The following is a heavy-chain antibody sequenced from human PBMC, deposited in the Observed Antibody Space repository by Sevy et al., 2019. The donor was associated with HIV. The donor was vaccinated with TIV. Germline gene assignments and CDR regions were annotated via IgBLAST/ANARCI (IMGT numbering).Heavy chain of an antibody. V-gene: IGHV3-21*01. Sequence: GGSLRLSCAASGFTFSNYFINWVRQAPGKGLEWVSSISSGSSYIFYADSVKGRFTISRDNSKNTLYLQMNSLRAEDTAVYSCAKPTDYDGYFDYWGQGTLVTVSS. CDR2: ISSGSSYI. J-gene: IGHJ4*02. CDR1: GFTFSNYF. CDR3: AKPTDYDGYFDY. D-gene: IGHD4-17*01.